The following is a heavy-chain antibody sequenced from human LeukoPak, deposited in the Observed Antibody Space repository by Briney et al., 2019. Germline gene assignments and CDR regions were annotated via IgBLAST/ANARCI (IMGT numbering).Heavy chain of an antibody. CDR1: GFTFSSNA. V-gene: IGHV3-23*01. CDR3: AKDFSSSWQFDP. CDR2: ISETSSHT. J-gene: IGHJ5*02. D-gene: IGHD6-13*01. Sequence: GGSLRLSCAASGFTFSSNAMTWVRQAPGQGLEWVSSISETSSHTFYADSVKGRFTISRDNTKNTLFLQMNNLRVEDTAMYYCAKDFSSSWQFDPWGQGTLVTVSS.